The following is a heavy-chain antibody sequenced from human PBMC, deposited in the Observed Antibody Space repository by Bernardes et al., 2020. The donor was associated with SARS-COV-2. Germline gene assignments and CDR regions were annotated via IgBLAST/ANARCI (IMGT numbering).Heavy chain of an antibody. Sequence: TLSLTCTVSGGSVSSSTHYWGWIRQPPGKGLEWIGSIYYSGSTYYKSSLKSRVTISVDTSKNQFSLKVNSVTAADTAVYYCARLETGYYYYYGMDAWGQGTTVTVSS. J-gene: IGHJ6*02. CDR1: GGSVSSSTHY. V-gene: IGHV4-39*01. CDR3: ARLETGYYYYYGMDA. CDR2: IYYSGST.